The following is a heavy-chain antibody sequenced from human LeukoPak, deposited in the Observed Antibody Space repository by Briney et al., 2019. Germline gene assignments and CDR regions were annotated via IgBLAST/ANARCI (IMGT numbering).Heavy chain of an antibody. D-gene: IGHD3-22*01. CDR3: ARGSPIGGFGY. Sequence: PSETLSLTCGVSGGSISSYYWSWIRQPAGKRLEWIGHIYTNGSTNYNLSLKSRVTMSVDTSKNQFSLKLSSVTAADTAVYYCARGSPIGGFGYWGQGTLVTVSS. CDR2: IYTNGST. V-gene: IGHV4-4*07. J-gene: IGHJ4*02. CDR1: GGSISSYY.